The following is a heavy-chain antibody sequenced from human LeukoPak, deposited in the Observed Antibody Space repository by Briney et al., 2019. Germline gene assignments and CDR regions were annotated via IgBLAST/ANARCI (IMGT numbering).Heavy chain of an antibody. V-gene: IGHV1-18*01. J-gene: IGHJ4*02. CDR2: ISAYNGNT. D-gene: IGHD3-22*01. Sequence: ASVKVSCKASGYTFTSYGISWVRQAPGQGLEWMGWISAYNGNTNYAQKLQGRVTMTTDTPTSTAYMELRSLRSDDTAVYYCARVRSYYDSSAYDYWGQGTLVTVSS. CDR1: GYTFTSYG. CDR3: ARVRSYYDSSAYDY.